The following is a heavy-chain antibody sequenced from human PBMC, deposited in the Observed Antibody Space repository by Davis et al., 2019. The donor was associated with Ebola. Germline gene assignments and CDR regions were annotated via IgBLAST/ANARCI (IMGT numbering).Heavy chain of an antibody. V-gene: IGHV3-23*01. CDR2: LAGTGDTT. D-gene: IGHD6-19*01. CDR1: GFTFNNSP. J-gene: IGHJ4*02. CDR3: ARGAFQWLVLGVGYYSDF. Sequence: GESLKISCAASGFTFNNSPMSWVRQRPGKGLEWLSVLAGTGDTTYYSDSVKGRFTISRDNFKNTLYLQMNSLRDDDTAIYYCARGAFQWLVLGVGYYSDFWGQGALVTVSS.